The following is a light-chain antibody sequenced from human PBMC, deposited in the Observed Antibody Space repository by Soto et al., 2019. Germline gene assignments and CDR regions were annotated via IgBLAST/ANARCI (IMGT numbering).Light chain of an antibody. V-gene: IGKV3-15*01. Sequence: EIVMTQSPATLSVSPGERATLSCRASQNINSNLAWYQQKPGQAPRLLIYDTFTRATGIPARFSGSGSGTEFTLTISSLQSEDFAVYYCQQYNNWPPWTFGQGTKVEIK. CDR2: DTF. CDR3: QQYNNWPPWT. CDR1: QNINSN. J-gene: IGKJ1*01.